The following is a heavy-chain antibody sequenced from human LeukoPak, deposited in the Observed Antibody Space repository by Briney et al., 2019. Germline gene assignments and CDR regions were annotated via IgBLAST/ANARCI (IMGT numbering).Heavy chain of an antibody. Sequence: PGGSLRLSCAASGFTFSGYSMNWVRQAPGKGLEWVSSISSSSSYIYYADSVKGRFTISRDNAKNSLYLQMNSLRAEDTAVYYCAFENSSGYQITGRPFDYWGQGTLVTVSS. CDR1: GFTFSGYS. D-gene: IGHD3-22*01. V-gene: IGHV3-21*01. J-gene: IGHJ4*02. CDR2: ISSSSSYI. CDR3: AFENSSGYQITGRPFDY.